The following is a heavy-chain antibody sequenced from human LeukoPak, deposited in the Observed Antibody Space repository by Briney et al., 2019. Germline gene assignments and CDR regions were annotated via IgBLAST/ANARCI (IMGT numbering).Heavy chain of an antibody. CDR3: AREDATAFKYNWFDT. CDR2: ISSSSSTI. V-gene: IGHV3-48*01. D-gene: IGHD3-3*02. CDR1: GLTFSSYS. Sequence: GGSLRLSCAASGLTFSSYSMNWVRQAPGKGLEWVSYISSSSSTIYYADSVKGRFTISRDNSKNTLYLQMNSLRAEDTAVYYCAREDATAFKYNWFDTWGQGTLVTVSS. J-gene: IGHJ5*02.